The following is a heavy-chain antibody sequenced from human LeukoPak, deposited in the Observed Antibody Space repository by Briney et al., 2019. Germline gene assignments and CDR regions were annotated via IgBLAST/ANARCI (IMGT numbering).Heavy chain of an antibody. CDR2: MNQDGSAK. D-gene: IGHD3-16*01. Sequence: GGSLRLSCAASGFTYSDSWMSWVRQAPGKGLEWVANMNQDGSAKGYVDSVKGRLTISRDNARNSLYLQMSSLRPEDTAVYYCATYTHWVAGDVWGQGTTVTVSS. CDR1: GFTYSDSW. V-gene: IGHV3-7*01. CDR3: ATYTHWVAGDV. J-gene: IGHJ6*02.